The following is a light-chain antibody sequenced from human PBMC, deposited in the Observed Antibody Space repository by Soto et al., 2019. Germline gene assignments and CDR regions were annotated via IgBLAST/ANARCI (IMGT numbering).Light chain of an antibody. CDR2: KTS. CDR1: QSISPW. J-gene: IGKJ1*01. Sequence: DIQMTQSPSTLSASVGDRVTITCRASQSISPWLAWYQQKPGKAPKLLIYKTSSLERWIPSRFSGSGSATEFTHTISSLLPDYFATYYCQQHHTYSTFGQGTKVEVK. CDR3: QQHHTYST. V-gene: IGKV1-5*03.